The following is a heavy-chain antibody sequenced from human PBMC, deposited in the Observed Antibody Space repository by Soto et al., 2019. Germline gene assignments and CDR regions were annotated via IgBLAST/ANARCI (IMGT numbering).Heavy chain of an antibody. V-gene: IGHV4-4*08. J-gene: IGHJ5*02. D-gene: IGHD3-10*01. Sequence: QVQLQESGPGLVKPSETLSLTCVVSGASISSYYWGWLRQPPGKGLEWIGYIYHSGYTNYNPSLKSRVTISIDTPKNQFSLRLSSVTAADTAVYYCARCPPRGGWFDPWGQGTLVTVSS. CDR1: GASISSYY. CDR3: ARCPPRGGWFDP. CDR2: IYHSGYT.